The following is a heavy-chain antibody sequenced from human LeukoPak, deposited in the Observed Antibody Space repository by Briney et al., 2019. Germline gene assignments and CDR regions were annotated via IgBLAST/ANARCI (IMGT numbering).Heavy chain of an antibody. CDR1: GLIFSKYW. V-gene: IGHV3-7*01. J-gene: IGHJ4*02. CDR2: IKPDGSEK. CDR3: ARAGGLRFLEWLSYYFDY. Sequence: GGSLRLSCAASGLIFSKYWMTWVRQAPGKGLEWVASIKPDGSEKYYLDSVKGRFTISRDNAKNSLYLQMNSLRAEDTAVYYCARAGGLRFLEWLSYYFDYWGQGTLVTVSS. D-gene: IGHD3-3*01.